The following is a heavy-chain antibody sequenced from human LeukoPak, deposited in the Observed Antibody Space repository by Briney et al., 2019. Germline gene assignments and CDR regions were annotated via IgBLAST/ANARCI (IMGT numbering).Heavy chain of an antibody. V-gene: IGHV1-46*01. CDR3: ARGLRRGYSGYDTFDY. Sequence: ASVEVSCKASGYTVTSYYMHWVRQAPGQGLECMEIINPSGGSTSYAQKFQGRVTMTRDTSTSTVYMELSSLRSEDTAVYYCARGLRRGYSGYDTFDYWGQGTLVTVSS. CDR2: INPSGGST. J-gene: IGHJ4*02. CDR1: GYTVTSYY. D-gene: IGHD5-12*01.